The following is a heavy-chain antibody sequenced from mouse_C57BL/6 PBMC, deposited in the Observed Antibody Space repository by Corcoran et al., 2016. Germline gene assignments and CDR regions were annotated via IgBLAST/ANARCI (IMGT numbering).Heavy chain of an antibody. V-gene: IGHV1-81*01. CDR2: IYPRSGNT. Sequence: QVQLQQSGAELARPGASVKLSCKASGYTFTSYGISWVKQRTGQGLEWIGEIYPRSGNTYYNEKFKGKATLTADKSSSTAYMELRSLTSEDSAVYFCARVDYSNYPYYAMDYWGQGTSVTVSS. CDR1: GYTFTSYG. D-gene: IGHD2-5*01. CDR3: ARVDYSNYPYYAMDY. J-gene: IGHJ4*01.